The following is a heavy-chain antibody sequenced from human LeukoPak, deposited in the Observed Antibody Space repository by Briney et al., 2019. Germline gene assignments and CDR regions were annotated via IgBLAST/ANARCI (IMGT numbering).Heavy chain of an antibody. CDR2: IRQDGSEE. CDR1: GFTFSTYW. D-gene: IGHD6-13*01. J-gene: IGHJ4*02. Sequence: GGSLRLSCAASGFTFSTYWMSWVRQAPGKGLEWVANIRQDGSEEYYVDSVKGRFTISRDNAKNSLYLQMNSLRAEDSAVYYCARVSSSSWYRNAFDYWGQGTLVTVSS. CDR3: ARVSSSSWYRNAFDY. V-gene: IGHV3-7*01.